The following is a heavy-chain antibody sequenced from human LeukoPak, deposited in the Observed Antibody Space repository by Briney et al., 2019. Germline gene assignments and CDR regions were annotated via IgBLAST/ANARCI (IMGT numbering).Heavy chain of an antibody. CDR2: INTDGSSV. J-gene: IGHJ4*02. V-gene: IGHV3-74*01. CDR3: ARVKDIAVAGSPDY. CDR1: GFTFSSYW. Sequence: PGGSLRLSCAASGFTFSSYWMHWVRQAPGRGLVWVSRINTDGSSVSHADSVKGRFTISRDNAKDTLYLLMNSLRVEDTAVYYCARVKDIAVAGSPDYWGQGTLVTVSS. D-gene: IGHD6-19*01.